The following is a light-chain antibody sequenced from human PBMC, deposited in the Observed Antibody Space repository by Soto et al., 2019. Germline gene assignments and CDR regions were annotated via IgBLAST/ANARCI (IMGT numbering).Light chain of an antibody. CDR3: QQSYDTLLT. Sequence: DIQMTQSPSSLSAYVGDRVTITCRAGQSINNFLNWYQQEPGKAPKLLIYAASSLQSGVPSRFSGSASGTDFTLTISSLQPEDFATYYCQQSYDTLLTFGQGTRLDIK. CDR2: AAS. J-gene: IGKJ5*01. CDR1: QSINNF. V-gene: IGKV1-39*01.